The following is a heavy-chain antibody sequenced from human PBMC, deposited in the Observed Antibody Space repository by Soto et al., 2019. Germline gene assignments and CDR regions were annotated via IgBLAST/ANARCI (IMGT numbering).Heavy chain of an antibody. D-gene: IGHD2-8*01. CDR3: ASMGYCTNGVCYYFDY. V-gene: IGHV4-31*03. CDR1: GASISSGCYY. CDR2: IYYSGST. J-gene: IGHJ4*02. Sequence: SETLSLTCTLSGASISSGCYYLSWIRQHPGKGREWFGYIYYSGSTYYNPSLKSRVTISVDTSKNQFSLKLSSVTAADTAVYYCASMGYCTNGVCYYFDYWGQGTLVTVSS.